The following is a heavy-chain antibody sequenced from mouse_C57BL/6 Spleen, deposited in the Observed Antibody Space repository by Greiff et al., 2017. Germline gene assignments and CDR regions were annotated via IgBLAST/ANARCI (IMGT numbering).Heavy chain of an antibody. CDR3: ARDYYGSSYWYFDV. J-gene: IGHJ1*03. CDR1: GYTFTSYR. V-gene: IGHV1-53*01. Sequence: QVQLQQPGAELVRPGSSVKLSCKASGYTFTSYRMHWVKQRPGQGLEWIGNINPSNGGTNYNEKFKSKATLTVDKSSSTAYMQLSSLTSEDSAVYYCARDYYGSSYWYFDVWGTGTTVTVSS. D-gene: IGHD1-1*01. CDR2: INPSNGGT.